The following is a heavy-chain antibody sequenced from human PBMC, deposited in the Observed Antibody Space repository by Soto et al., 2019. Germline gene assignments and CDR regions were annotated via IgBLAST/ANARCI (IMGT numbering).Heavy chain of an antibody. CDR1: GFTFSTYG. D-gene: IGHD3-3*01. CDR2: ISYDGSKQ. J-gene: IGHJ4*02. V-gene: IGHV3-30*03. CDR3: ARMRFLDSPLDF. Sequence: QVQLVESGGGVVQPGRSLRLSCSVSGFTFSTYGMHWVRQAPGKGLAWVAFISYDGSKQYYEDSVRGRFTISGANSNNTLYLQMNNMTREDTAVYFCARMRFLDSPLDFWGQGTLVTVSS.